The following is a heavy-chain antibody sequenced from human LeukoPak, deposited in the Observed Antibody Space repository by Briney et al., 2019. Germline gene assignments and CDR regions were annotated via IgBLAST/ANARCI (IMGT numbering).Heavy chain of an antibody. J-gene: IGHJ4*02. Sequence: GASVKVSCKASGGTFSSYAISWVRQAPGQGLEWMGGIIPIFGTANYAQKFQGRVTITADESTSTAYMELSSLRSEDTAVYYCARGAAVLWFGELLTNFDYRGQGTLVTVSS. CDR2: IIPIFGTA. CDR3: ARGAAVLWFGELLTNFDY. CDR1: GGTFSSYA. V-gene: IGHV1-69*13. D-gene: IGHD3-10*01.